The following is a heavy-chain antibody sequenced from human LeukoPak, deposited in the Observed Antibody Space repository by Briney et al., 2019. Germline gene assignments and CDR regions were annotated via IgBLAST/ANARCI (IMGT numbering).Heavy chain of an antibody. CDR3: ARGSGGSCYDY. D-gene: IGHD2-15*01. Sequence: SETLSLTCTVSGRSISSYYWSWLRQPPAKGLEWIGYIYYSGSTNYNPSLKSRVTISVDTPKNQFSLKLSSVTAADTAVYYCARGSGGSCYDYWGQGTLVTVSS. CDR2: IYYSGST. V-gene: IGHV4-59*01. CDR1: GRSISSYY. J-gene: IGHJ4*02.